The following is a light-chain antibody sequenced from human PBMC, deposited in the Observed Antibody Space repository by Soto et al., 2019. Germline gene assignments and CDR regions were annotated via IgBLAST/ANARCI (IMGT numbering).Light chain of an antibody. CDR3: QQYDNLLLT. Sequence: DIQMTQSPSSLSASVGDRVTITCQASQDISDYLNWYQQKPGKAPKLLIYDASNLEKGVPSRFSGSGSETDFNFTISSLQPEDIATYYCQQYDNLLLTFGGGTKVEIK. J-gene: IGKJ4*01. CDR2: DAS. V-gene: IGKV1-33*01. CDR1: QDISDY.